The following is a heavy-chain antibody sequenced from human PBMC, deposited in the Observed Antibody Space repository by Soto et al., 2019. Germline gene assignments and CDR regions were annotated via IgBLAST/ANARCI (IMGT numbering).Heavy chain of an antibody. CDR2: INPTGGNT. V-gene: IGHV1-46*03. CDR3: TREWGTGGFDSFDP. D-gene: IGHD3-16*01. Sequence: QVRLLQSGAEVKKPGASVKVSCKASGYTFASYYIYWVRQAPGQGLDWVGLINPTGGNTDYAQAFPGRITFTSDTSTSTVYLELSSLTPEDTAIYFCTREWGTGGFDSFDPWGQGTLVIVSS. CDR1: GYTFASYY. J-gene: IGHJ5*02.